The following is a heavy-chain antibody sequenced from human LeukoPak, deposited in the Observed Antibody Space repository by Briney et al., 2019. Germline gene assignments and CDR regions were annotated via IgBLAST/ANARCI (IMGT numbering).Heavy chain of an antibody. V-gene: IGHV3-30*02. D-gene: IGHD7-27*01. Sequence: GGSLRLSCAASGFTFSSYGMHWVRQAPGKGLEWVAFIRYDGSNKYYADSVKGRFTISRDNSKNTLYLQMNSLRAEDTAVYYCAKGPLTGDRRRYGYFDYWGQGTLVTVSS. CDR2: IRYDGSNK. J-gene: IGHJ4*02. CDR3: AKGPLTGDRRRYGYFDY. CDR1: GFTFSSYG.